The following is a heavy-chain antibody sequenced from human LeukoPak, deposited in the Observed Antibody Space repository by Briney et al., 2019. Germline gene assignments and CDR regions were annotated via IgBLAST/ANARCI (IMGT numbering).Heavy chain of an antibody. CDR2: ISGSGGST. CDR3: AKGRNKKDYYYDSSGSNYFAY. V-gene: IGHV3-23*01. J-gene: IGHJ4*02. D-gene: IGHD3-22*01. CDR1: EFTFCSFA. Sequence: GGSLRLSCAASEFTFCSFAMDWVRQAPGKGLEWVSAISGSGGSTYYADSVKGRFTISRDNSKNTLYLQMNSLRAEDTAVYYCAKGRNKKDYYYDSSGSNYFAYWRQGTLVTVSS.